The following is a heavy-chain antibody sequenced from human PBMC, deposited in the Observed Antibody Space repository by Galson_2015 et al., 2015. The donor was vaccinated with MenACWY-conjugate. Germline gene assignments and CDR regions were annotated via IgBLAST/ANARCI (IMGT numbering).Heavy chain of an antibody. V-gene: IGHV4-34*12. CDR3: ARLNYYDSSGQNWFDP. CDR2: IVHSGST. Sequence: ETLSLACAVYGGSFNGYYWSWLRHPPGKGLEGIGEIVHSGSTNYNPSLKSRVTVSIYTSKNQFSLNLNYVTAADTAVYYCARLNYYDSSGQNWFDPWGQGTVVTVSS. D-gene: IGHD3-22*01. J-gene: IGHJ5*02. CDR1: GGSFNGYY.